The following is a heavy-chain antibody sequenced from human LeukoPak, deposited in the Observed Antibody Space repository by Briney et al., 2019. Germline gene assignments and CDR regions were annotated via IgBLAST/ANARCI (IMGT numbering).Heavy chain of an antibody. J-gene: IGHJ4*02. V-gene: IGHV3-30*14. CDR2: ISYDGSNK. CDR1: GFTFSSYA. Sequence: PGRSLRLSCAASGFTFSSYAMHWVRQAPGKGLEWVAVISYDGSNKYYADSVKGTFTISRDNSKNTLYPQMSSLRPEDTAVYYCVKGGPGIAAAAWDYWGQGTLVTVSS. D-gene: IGHD6-13*01. CDR3: VKGGPGIAAAAWDY.